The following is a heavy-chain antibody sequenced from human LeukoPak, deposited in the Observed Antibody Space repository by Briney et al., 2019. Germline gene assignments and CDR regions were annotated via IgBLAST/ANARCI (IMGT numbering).Heavy chain of an antibody. CDR1: GFTFSSYG. Sequence: GGSLRLSCAASGFTFSSYGMHWVCQAPGKGLEWVAVISYDGSNKYYADSVKGRFTISRDNSKNTLYLQMNSLRAEDTAVYYCAKGTLLAYCGGDCYPPDYWGQGTLVTVSS. CDR3: AKGTLLAYCGGDCYPPDY. CDR2: ISYDGSNK. J-gene: IGHJ4*02. D-gene: IGHD2-21*02. V-gene: IGHV3-30*18.